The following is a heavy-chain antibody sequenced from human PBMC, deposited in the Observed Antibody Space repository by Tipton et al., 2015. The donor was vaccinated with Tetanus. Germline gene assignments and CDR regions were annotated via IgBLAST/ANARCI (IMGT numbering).Heavy chain of an antibody. CDR1: GFTFDDYT. Sequence: SLRLSCAASGFTFDDYTMSWFRQAPGKGLEWVGFIKSKTFGETTEYAASVKGRFGISRDDSKTVAYLQMNSLKAEDTAVYYCGKVGSTPGNRLPNWFDPWGQGTLVTVSS. CDR3: GKVGSTPGNRLPNWFDP. J-gene: IGHJ5*02. D-gene: IGHD2-21*02. V-gene: IGHV3-49*03. CDR2: IKSKTFGETT.